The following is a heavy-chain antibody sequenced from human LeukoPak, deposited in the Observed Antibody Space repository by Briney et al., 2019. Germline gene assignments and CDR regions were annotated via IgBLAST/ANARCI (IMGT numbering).Heavy chain of an antibody. J-gene: IGHJ4*02. CDR2: ISGSGGST. D-gene: IGHD3-9*01. Sequence: PGGSLRLSCAASGFTFSSYAMSWVRQAPGKGLEWVSAISGSGGSTYYADSVKGRFTISRDNSKNTLYLQMNSLRAEDTAVYYYARGGLRYFDWSFDYWGQGTLVTVSS. CDR1: GFTFSSYA. V-gene: IGHV3-23*01. CDR3: ARGGLRYFDWSFDY.